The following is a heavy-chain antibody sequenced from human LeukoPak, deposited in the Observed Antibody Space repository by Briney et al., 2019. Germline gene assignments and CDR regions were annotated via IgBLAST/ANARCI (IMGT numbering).Heavy chain of an antibody. J-gene: IGHJ5*02. Sequence: SETLSLTCTVSGGSISSYYWSWIRQPPGKGLEWIGYIYYSGSTNYNPSLKSRVTISVDTSKNQFSLKLSSVTAADTAVYYCARAYPLGYCSSTSCSPWDPWGQGTLVTVSS. D-gene: IGHD2-2*03. CDR2: IYYSGST. V-gene: IGHV4-59*01. CDR3: ARAYPLGYCSSTSCSPWDP. CDR1: GGSISSYY.